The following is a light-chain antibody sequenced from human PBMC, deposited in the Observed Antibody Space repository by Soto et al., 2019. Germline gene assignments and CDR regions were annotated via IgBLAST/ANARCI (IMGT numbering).Light chain of an antibody. Sequence: EIVMTQSPVTLSVSPGERATLSCRASQSVSSNLAWYQQKPGQAPRLLIYGASTRATGIRARFSGSGSGTEFTLIISSLQSEDFAVYYCQQYNNWPRTFGQGTKVEIK. V-gene: IGKV3-15*01. CDR2: GAS. CDR3: QQYNNWPRT. CDR1: QSVSSN. J-gene: IGKJ1*01.